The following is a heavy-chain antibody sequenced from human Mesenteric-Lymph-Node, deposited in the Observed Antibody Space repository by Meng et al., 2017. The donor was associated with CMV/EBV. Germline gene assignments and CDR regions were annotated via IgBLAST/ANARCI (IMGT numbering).Heavy chain of an antibody. V-gene: IGHV3-7*01. Sequence: GGSLRLSCAASGFTVSSNYMSWVRQAPGKGLEWVANIKQDGSEKYYVDSVKGRFTISRDNAKNSLYLQMNSLRAEDTAVYYCARGRVGATRLDYWGQGTLVTVSS. CDR3: ARGRVGATRLDY. D-gene: IGHD1-26*01. CDR1: GFTVSSNY. CDR2: IKQDGSEK. J-gene: IGHJ4*02.